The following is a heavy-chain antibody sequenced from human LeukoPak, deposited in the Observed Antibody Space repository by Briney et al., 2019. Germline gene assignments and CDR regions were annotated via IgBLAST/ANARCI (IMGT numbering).Heavy chain of an antibody. Sequence: SETLSLTCTVSGGSISSSSYYWGWIRQHPGKGLEWIGSIYYSGSTYYNPSLKSRVTISVDTSKNQFSLKLSSVTAADTAVYYCASTRRAARPGFDYWGQGTLVTVSS. J-gene: IGHJ4*02. CDR3: ASTRRAARPGFDY. V-gene: IGHV4-39*01. CDR2: IYYSGST. D-gene: IGHD6-6*01. CDR1: GGSISSSSYY.